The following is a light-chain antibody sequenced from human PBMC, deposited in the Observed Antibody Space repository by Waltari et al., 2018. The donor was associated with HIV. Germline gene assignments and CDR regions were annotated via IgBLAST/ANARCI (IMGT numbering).Light chain of an antibody. CDR2: AAS. CDR1: QRINKY. V-gene: IGKV1-39*01. J-gene: IGKJ1*01. Sequence: DIQMTQSPASLSASVGDRVTITCRASQRINKYLNWYQQRPGKAPTLLIFAASDLKSGVPSRFSGSASGTEFTLTVSSLQPEDFAIYYCQQTHSTPWTFGQGTKVEIK. CDR3: QQTHSTPWT.